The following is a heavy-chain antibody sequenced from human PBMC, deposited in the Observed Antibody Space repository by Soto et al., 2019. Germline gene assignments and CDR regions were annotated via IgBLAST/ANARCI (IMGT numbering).Heavy chain of an antibody. D-gene: IGHD6-19*01. CDR2: INHSGST. CDR1: DGSFSAYY. Sequence: QVQLQQWGAGLLKPSETLSLTCAVYDGSFSAYYWNWIRQPPGKGLEWIGEINHSGSTNHNPSLKSRVTISVDTSKNQFSLRLSSVTAADTAVYYCARGGRSGWLPYYFDYWGQGTLVTVSS. V-gene: IGHV4-34*01. CDR3: ARGGRSGWLPYYFDY. J-gene: IGHJ4*02.